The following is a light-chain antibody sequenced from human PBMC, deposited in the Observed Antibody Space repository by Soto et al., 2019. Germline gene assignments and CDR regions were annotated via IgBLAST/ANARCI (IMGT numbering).Light chain of an antibody. CDR2: DAS. CDR1: QSVSSSY. Sequence: EIVLKQSPATLSLYPGERATLSCRASQSVSSSYLAWYQQKPGQAPRLLIYDASSRATGIPDRFSGSGSGTDFTLTISSLEPEDFSVYYCQQRYDWPVTFGQGTRLEIK. J-gene: IGKJ5*01. V-gene: IGKV3D-20*02. CDR3: QQRYDWPVT.